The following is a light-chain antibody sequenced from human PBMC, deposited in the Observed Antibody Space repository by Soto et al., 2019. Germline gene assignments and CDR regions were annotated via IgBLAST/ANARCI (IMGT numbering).Light chain of an antibody. CDR3: SSYAGSNIV. V-gene: IGLV2-8*01. CDR1: SSDVGGYNY. J-gene: IGLJ2*01. CDR2: EVS. Sequence: QSALTQPPSASGSPGQSVTISCTGTSSDVGGYNYVSWCQQHAGKAPKLMIYEVSKRPSGVPDRFSGSKSANTASLTVSGLQAEDEADYYCSSYAGSNIVFGGGTKVTVL.